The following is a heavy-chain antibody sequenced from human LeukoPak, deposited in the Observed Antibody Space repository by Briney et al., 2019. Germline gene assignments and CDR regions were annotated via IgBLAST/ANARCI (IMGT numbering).Heavy chain of an antibody. CDR3: AGLVGRYSSGLYYYYFDY. Sequence: PSETLSLTCTVSGDSINSLDLWSWVRQPPGKGLEWIGEMYLSGTTHSNPSVKSRVTISIDKSKNQFFLNLSSATAADTAVYYCAGLVGRYSSGLYYYYFDYWGQGTLVTVPS. D-gene: IGHD3-22*01. CDR1: GDSINSLDL. V-gene: IGHV4-4*02. J-gene: IGHJ4*02. CDR2: MYLSGTT.